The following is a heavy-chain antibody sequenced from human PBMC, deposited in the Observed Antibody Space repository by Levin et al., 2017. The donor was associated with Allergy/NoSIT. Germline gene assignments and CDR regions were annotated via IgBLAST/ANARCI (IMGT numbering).Heavy chain of an antibody. J-gene: IGHJ1*01. CDR2: MVFSGIS. D-gene: IGHD3-10*02. CDR3: ARHSFYNVAATLESFQH. Sequence: NPSETLSLTCTVSGGSFRSNDYYWAWIRQSPGMGLEWIGSMVFSGISYYNPSFESRVTMAVDMSKGQFSLTMFSVTVADTAVYYCARHSFYNVAATLESFQHWGRGTLVIVSS. V-gene: IGHV4-39*01. CDR1: GGSFRSNDYY.